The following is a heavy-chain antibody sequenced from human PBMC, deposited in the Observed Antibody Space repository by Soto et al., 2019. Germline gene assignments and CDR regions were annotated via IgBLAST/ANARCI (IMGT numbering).Heavy chain of an antibody. V-gene: IGHV4-59*01. CDR3: ARGPNSLGVD. CDR2: IYYSGST. D-gene: IGHD2-8*01. J-gene: IGHJ4*02. Sequence: PSETLSLTCTVSGGSISSYYWSWIRQPPGKGLEWIGYIYYSGSTNYNPSLKSRVTISVDTSKNQFSLKLSSVTAADTAVYYCARGPNSLGVDWGQGTLVTVSS. CDR1: GGSISSYY.